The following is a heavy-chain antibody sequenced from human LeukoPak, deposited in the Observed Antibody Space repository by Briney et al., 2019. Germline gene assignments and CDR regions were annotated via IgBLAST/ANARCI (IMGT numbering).Heavy chain of an antibody. CDR2: INHRGST. Sequence: KGLXGXXEINHRGSTNYNPSRKSRVNISVDTSKNQFSLKLSSVTAADTAVYYCARGFIAVAGTYYFDYWGQGTLVTVSS. D-gene: IGHD6-19*01. V-gene: IGHV4-34*01. CDR3: ARGFIAVAGTYYFDY. J-gene: IGHJ4*02.